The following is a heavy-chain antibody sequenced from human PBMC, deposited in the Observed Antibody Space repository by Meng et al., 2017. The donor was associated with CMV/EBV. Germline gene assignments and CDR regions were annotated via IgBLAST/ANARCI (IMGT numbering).Heavy chain of an antibody. CDR1: GGSISSYY. D-gene: IGHD4-11*01. CDR3: ARLNLMTTVTTPGSYYYYGMDV. J-gene: IGHJ6*02. CDR2: IYYSGST. V-gene: IGHV4-59*01. Sequence: SETLSLTCTVSGGSISSYYWSWIRQPPGKGLEWIGYIYYSGSTNYSPSLKSRVTISVDTSKNQFSLKLSSVTAADTAVYYCARLNLMTTVTTPGSYYYYGMDVWGQGTTVTVSS.